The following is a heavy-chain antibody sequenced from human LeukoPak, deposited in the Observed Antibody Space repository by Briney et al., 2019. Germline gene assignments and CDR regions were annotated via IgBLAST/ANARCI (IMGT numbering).Heavy chain of an antibody. CDR2: ITSTSSYI. CDR1: GFTFSTYN. V-gene: IGHV3-21*01. Sequence: GGSLRLSCAASGFTFSTYNMNWVRQAPGKGLEWVSSITSTSSYIYYADSVKGRFTISRDNAKNSLYLQMNSLRAEDTAVYYCARGQDGYTGNYYYYMDVWGKGTTVTVSS. D-gene: IGHD5-24*01. CDR3: ARGQDGYTGNYYYYMDV. J-gene: IGHJ6*03.